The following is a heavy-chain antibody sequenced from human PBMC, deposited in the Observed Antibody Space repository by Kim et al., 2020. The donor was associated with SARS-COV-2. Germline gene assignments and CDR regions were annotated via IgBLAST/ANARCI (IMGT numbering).Heavy chain of an antibody. D-gene: IGHD6-13*01. CDR1: GYTFSRYA. V-gene: IGHV1-3*01. CDR3: GRDDVAAPGSYLDY. J-gene: IGHJ4*02. Sequence: ASVKVSCKASGYTFSRYAIQWLRQAPGQRLEWMGWIIPGNGNTRYSQKFLGRLTITRDTSANTAYMELSSLTSEDTAVYYCGRDDVAAPGSYLDYWGQGTRVTVSS. CDR2: IIPGNGNT.